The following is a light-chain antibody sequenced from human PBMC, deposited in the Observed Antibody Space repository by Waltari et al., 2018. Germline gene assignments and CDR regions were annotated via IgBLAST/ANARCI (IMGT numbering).Light chain of an antibody. CDR1: QSVSRA. V-gene: IGKV3-20*01. CDR2: GAS. J-gene: IGKJ1*01. CDR3: QHYVRLPVT. Sequence: EIVLMQPPDTLSLSRGERATLPCRASQSVSRALALYQQKPGQAPRLLISGASNRASGIPDRFSGSGSGTDFSLTISRLEPEDFAVYHCQHYVRLPVTFGQGTRVEIK.